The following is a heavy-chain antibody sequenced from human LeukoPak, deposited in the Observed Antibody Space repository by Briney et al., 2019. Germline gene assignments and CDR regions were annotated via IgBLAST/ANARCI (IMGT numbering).Heavy chain of an antibody. V-gene: IGHV3-74*01. D-gene: IGHD1-14*01. Sequence: GGSLRLSCAASGFTFSSYWMHWVRQAPGKGLVWVSRINSDGSSTSYADSVKGRFTISRDNAKNTLYLRMNSLRAEDTAVYYCASIGFDKPIDYWGQGTLVTVSS. CDR2: INSDGSST. CDR1: GFTFSSYW. J-gene: IGHJ4*02. CDR3: ASIGFDKPIDY.